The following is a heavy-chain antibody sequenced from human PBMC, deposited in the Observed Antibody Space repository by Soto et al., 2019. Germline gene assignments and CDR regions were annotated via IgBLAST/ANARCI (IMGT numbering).Heavy chain of an antibody. D-gene: IGHD5-12*01. CDR1: GFTFSTYA. CDR2: ISSFGGST. CDR3: ARTSGYAFDY. Sequence: GSLRLSCAASGFTFSTYAMHWVRQAPGKGLEYVSVISSFGGSTYYANSVKGRFTISRDNSENTLYLQMGSLRAEDMAVYYCARTSGYAFDYWGQGTLVTVSS. J-gene: IGHJ4*02. V-gene: IGHV3-64*01.